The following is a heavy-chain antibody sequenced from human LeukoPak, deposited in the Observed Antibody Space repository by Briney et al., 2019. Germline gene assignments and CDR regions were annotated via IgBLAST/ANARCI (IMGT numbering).Heavy chain of an antibody. CDR3: GRGYYDSSGYFVQAFDY. CDR2: ISAYNGNT. Sequence: GASVKVSCRASGYTFTSYGISWVRQAPGQGLEWMGWISAYNGNTNYAQKLQGRVTMTTDTSTSTAYMELRSLRSDDTAVYYCGRGYYDSSGYFVQAFDYWGQGTLVTVSS. J-gene: IGHJ4*02. D-gene: IGHD3-22*01. CDR1: GYTFTSYG. V-gene: IGHV1-18*01.